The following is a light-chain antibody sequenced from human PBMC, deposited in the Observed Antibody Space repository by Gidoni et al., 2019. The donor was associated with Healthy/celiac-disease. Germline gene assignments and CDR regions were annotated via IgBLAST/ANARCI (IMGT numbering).Light chain of an antibody. Sequence: DSVMTQSPDSLAVSLGESATINCKSSQSVLYSSNNKNYLAWYQQKPGQPPKLLIYWASTRESGVPDRFSGSGSGADFTLTISSLQAEDVAVYYCQQYYSTPYTFGQGTKLEIK. CDR3: QQYYSTPYT. CDR2: WAS. CDR1: QSVLYSSNNKNY. J-gene: IGKJ2*01. V-gene: IGKV4-1*01.